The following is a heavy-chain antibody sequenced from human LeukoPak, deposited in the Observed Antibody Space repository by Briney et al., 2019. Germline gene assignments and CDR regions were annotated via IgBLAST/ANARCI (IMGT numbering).Heavy chain of an antibody. J-gene: IGHJ6*02. CDR1: GGSISSSSYY. Sequence: SETLSLTCTVSGGSISSSSYYWGWIRQPPGKGLEWIGSIYYSGSTYYNPSLKSRVTISVDTSKNQFSLKLSSVTAADTAVYYCARHLMGSGTYYYYGMDVWGQGTTVTVSS. D-gene: IGHD3-10*01. CDR2: IYYSGST. CDR3: ARHLMGSGTYYYYGMDV. V-gene: IGHV4-39*01.